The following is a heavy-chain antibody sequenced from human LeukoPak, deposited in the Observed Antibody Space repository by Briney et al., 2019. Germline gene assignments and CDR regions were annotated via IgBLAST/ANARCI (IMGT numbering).Heavy chain of an antibody. CDR2: IFYSGST. J-gene: IGHJ4*02. Sequence: SETLSLTCTVSGGSISSYYWSWIRQPPGKGLEWLGYIFYSGSTSYNPSLHSRVTISVDTSKNQFSLNLTSVTAADTALYYCARGGTRKTLDYWGQGTLVTVSS. V-gene: IGHV4-59*08. D-gene: IGHD1-1*01. CDR3: ARGGTRKTLDY. CDR1: GGSISSYY.